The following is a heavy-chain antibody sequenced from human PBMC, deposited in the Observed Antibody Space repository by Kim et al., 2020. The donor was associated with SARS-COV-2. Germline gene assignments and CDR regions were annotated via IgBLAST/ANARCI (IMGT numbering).Heavy chain of an antibody. CDR1: GYSISSGYY. V-gene: IGHV4-38-2*02. D-gene: IGHD2-21*01. Sequence: SETLSLTCTVSGYSISSGYYWGWIRQPPGKGLEWIGSIYHSGSTYYNPALKSRVTISVDTSKNQFSLKLSSVTAADTAVYYCARAYRGDGYNYYYYYGMDVWGQGTTVTVSS. J-gene: IGHJ6*02. CDR3: ARAYRGDGYNYYYYYGMDV. CDR2: IYHSGST.